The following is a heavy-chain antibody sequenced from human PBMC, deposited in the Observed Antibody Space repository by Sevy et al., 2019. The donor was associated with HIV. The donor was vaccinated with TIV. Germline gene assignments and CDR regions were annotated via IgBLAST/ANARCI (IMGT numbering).Heavy chain of an antibody. Sequence: GGSLRLSCAASGFTFSKYWMSWVRQAPGKGLEWVANINQDGSEKYYVDSVKGRFTISRDNGKNSLYLQMNSLRAEDTAVYYCARETACSHFDYWGQGTLVTVSS. V-gene: IGHV3-7*01. J-gene: IGHJ4*02. D-gene: IGHD3-10*02. CDR1: GFTFSKYW. CDR3: ARETACSHFDY. CDR2: INQDGSEK.